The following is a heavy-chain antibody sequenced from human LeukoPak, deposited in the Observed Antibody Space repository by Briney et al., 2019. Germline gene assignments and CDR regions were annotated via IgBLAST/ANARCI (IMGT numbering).Heavy chain of an antibody. J-gene: IGHJ4*02. V-gene: IGHV1-8*03. CDR3: ARFGPTVSDYHRGSDY. Sequence: ASVTVSCKASGYTFTSYDINWVRQATGQGLEWMGWMNPNSGNTGYAQKFQGRVTITRNTSISTAYMELSSLRSEDTAVYYCARFGPTVSDYHRGSDYWGQGTLVTVSS. CDR2: MNPNSGNT. CDR1: GYTFTSYD. D-gene: IGHD4-17*01.